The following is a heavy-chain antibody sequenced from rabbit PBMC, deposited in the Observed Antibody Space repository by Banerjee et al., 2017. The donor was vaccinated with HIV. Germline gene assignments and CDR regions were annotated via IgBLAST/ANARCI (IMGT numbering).Heavy chain of an antibody. V-gene: IGHV1S40*01. D-gene: IGHD4-2*01. CDR1: GFSFSSGYY. CDR2: INTSSGNT. Sequence: QSLEESGGGLVKPGASLTLTCKASGFSFSSGYYMCWVRQAPGKGLEWIACINTSSGNTVYASWAKGRFTISKTSSTTVTLQMTSLTAADTATYFCAGNNKGAFNLWGPGTLVTVS. CDR3: AGNNKGAFNL. J-gene: IGHJ4*01.